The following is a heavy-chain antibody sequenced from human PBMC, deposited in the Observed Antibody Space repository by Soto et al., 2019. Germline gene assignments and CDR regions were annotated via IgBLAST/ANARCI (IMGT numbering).Heavy chain of an antibody. J-gene: IGHJ4*02. D-gene: IGHD1-26*01. Sequence: QVQLQESGPGLVKPSETLSLTCTVSGGSISSYYWRWIRPPPGKGLEWIGYIYYSGSTNYNPSLTGRVTRSVDTSKNQFSLKLSSVTAADTAVYYCARGGGSPDYWGQGTLVTVSS. CDR1: GGSISSYY. CDR3: ARGGGSPDY. CDR2: IYYSGST. V-gene: IGHV4-59*08.